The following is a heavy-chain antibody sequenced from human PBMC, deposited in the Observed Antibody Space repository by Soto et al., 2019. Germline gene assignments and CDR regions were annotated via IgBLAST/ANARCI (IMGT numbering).Heavy chain of an antibody. J-gene: IGHJ4*02. CDR3: VRDTSYSTDY. CDR2: INSDGSTT. Sequence: EVRLVESGGGLVQPGGSLRLSCATSGFTFSSRWMHWVRQAPGKGLVWVSYINSDGSTTTYADSVKGRFTISRDNAKNTVYLQMNNLRVDDTAVYYCVRDTSYSTDYWGQGTLVTVSS. V-gene: IGHV3-74*01. D-gene: IGHD2-2*01. CDR1: GFTFSSRW.